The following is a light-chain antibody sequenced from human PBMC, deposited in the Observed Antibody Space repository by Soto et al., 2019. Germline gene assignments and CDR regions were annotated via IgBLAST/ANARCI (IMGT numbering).Light chain of an antibody. Sequence: DIHMTQSPSTLSASVGDRVTITCRASQSISSWLAWYQQKPGKAPKLLIYKASSLESGVPSRFSGSGSGTEFTLTISSLQPDDLATYYCQQYNSFPTFGQGTKVEIK. CDR2: KAS. CDR1: QSISSW. J-gene: IGKJ1*01. CDR3: QQYNSFPT. V-gene: IGKV1-5*03.